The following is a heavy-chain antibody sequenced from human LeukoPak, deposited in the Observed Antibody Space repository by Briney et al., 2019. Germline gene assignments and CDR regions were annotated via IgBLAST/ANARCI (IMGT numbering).Heavy chain of an antibody. CDR1: GYTFSNYG. Sequence: GAAVKVSCKASGYTFSNYGISWVRQAPGQGLEWIGWISGDNGNTNYPQKLQGRVTMTTDTSTSTAYMELRSLRSDDTAVYYCARIPYCSGGSCYFRPNNWFDPWAREPWSPSPQ. CDR2: ISGDNGNT. J-gene: IGHJ5*02. V-gene: IGHV1-18*01. CDR3: ARIPYCSGGSCYFRPNNWFDP. D-gene: IGHD2-15*01.